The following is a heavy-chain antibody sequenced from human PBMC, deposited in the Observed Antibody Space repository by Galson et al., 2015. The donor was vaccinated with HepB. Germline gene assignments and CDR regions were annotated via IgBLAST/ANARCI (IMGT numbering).Heavy chain of an antibody. Sequence: SVKVSCKASGNIFTSYAMHWVRQVPGQRLEWMGWINAGNGNTKYSQKFQGRVTITRDTSASAAYMELSSLRSEDTAVYYCASRTIFGVVLGGAFNYWGQGTLVTVSS. D-gene: IGHD3-3*01. CDR1: GNIFTSYA. J-gene: IGHJ4*02. CDR2: INAGNGNT. V-gene: IGHV1-3*01. CDR3: ASRTIFGVVLGGAFNY.